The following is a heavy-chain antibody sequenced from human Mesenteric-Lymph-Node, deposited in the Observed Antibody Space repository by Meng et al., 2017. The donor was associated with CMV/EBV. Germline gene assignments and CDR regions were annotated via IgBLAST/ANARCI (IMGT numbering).Heavy chain of an antibody. D-gene: IGHD3-16*01. CDR2: LSYDGNNE. Sequence: GESLKISCAASGFTFSSYTMHWVRQAPGKGLEWVAVLSYDGNNEYYTDSVKGRFTLSRDNSKNALYLQMNSLRGEDTAVYYCARDASGGISYYYGMDAWGQGTTVTVSS. CDR1: GFTFSSYT. CDR3: ARDASGGISYYYGMDA. V-gene: IGHV3-30*04. J-gene: IGHJ6*02.